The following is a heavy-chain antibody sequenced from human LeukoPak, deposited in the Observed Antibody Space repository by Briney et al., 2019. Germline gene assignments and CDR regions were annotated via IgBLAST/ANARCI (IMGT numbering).Heavy chain of an antibody. CDR2: ISYDGSNK. Sequence: QPGGSLRLSCAASGFTFSSYAIHWVRQAPGKGLEWVAVISYDGSNKYYADSVKGRFTISRDNSKDTLFLQMNSLRAEDTAVYYCARDYGGNEFDYWGQGTLVTVSS. V-gene: IGHV3-30*14. J-gene: IGHJ4*02. CDR1: GFTFSSYA. CDR3: ARDYGGNEFDY. D-gene: IGHD4-23*01.